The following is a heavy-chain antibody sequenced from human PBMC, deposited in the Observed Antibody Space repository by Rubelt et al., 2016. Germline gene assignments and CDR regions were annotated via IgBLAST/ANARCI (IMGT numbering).Heavy chain of an antibody. J-gene: IGHJ6*02. Sequence: GFTFSNAWMNWVRQAPGKGLEWVGRIKSKTDGGTTDYAAPVNGRFTISRDDSKNTLYLQMNSLKTEDTAVYYCTTDPKGCSSTSCYLEYYYYGMDVWGQGTTVTVSS. CDR1: GFTFSNAW. V-gene: IGHV3-15*07. D-gene: IGHD2-2*01. CDR2: IKSKTDGGTT. CDR3: TTDPKGCSSTSCYLEYYYYGMDV.